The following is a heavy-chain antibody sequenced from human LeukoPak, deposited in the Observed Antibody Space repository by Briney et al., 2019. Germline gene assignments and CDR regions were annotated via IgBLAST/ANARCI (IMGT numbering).Heavy chain of an antibody. J-gene: IGHJ4*02. Sequence: GGSLRLSCAASGFTFTSYTMGWVRQAPGKGLEWVSFISTSSSYIYYADSVTGRFTISRDNAKNSLYLQMNSLRAEDTALYYCARAAGGHFDYWGQGTLVTVSS. CDR3: ARAAGGHFDY. CDR2: ISTSSSYI. V-gene: IGHV3-21*01. D-gene: IGHD2-15*01. CDR1: GFTFTSYT.